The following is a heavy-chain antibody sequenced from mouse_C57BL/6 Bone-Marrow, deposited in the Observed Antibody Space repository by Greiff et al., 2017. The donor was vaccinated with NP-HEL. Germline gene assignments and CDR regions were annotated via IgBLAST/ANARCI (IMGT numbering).Heavy chain of an antibody. J-gene: IGHJ3*01. CDR1: GYTFTSYW. CDR3: ARDAAWFAY. V-gene: IGHV1-59*01. CDR2: IDPSDSYT. Sequence: VQLQQPGAELVRPGTSVKLSCKASGYTFTSYWMHWVKQRPGQGLEWIGVIDPSDSYTNYNQKFKGKATLTVDKSSSTAYMQLSSLTSEDSAVYYCARDAAWFAYWGQGTLVTVSA.